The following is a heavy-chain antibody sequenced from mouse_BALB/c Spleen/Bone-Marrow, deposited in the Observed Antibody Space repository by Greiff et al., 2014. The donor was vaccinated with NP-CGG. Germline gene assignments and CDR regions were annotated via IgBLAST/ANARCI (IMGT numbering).Heavy chain of an antibody. Sequence: LVQPKGSLKLSCAASGFTFNTYAMHWVCQAPGKGLEWVARIRSKSNNYATYYADSVKDRFTISRDDSQSMLYLQMNNLKTEDTAMYYCVREDYGRGFAYWGQGTLVTVSA. CDR3: VREDYGRGFAY. D-gene: IGHD1-1*01. CDR2: IRSKSNNYAT. V-gene: IGHV10-3*03. J-gene: IGHJ3*01. CDR1: GFTFNTYA.